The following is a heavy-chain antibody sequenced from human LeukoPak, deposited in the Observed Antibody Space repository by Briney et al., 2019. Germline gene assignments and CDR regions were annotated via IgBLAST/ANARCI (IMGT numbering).Heavy chain of an antibody. CDR3: AREQGIQLWLRDAFDI. CDR1: GYTFTGYY. D-gene: IGHD5-18*01. CDR2: INPNSGGT. V-gene: IGHV1-2*02. J-gene: IGHJ3*02. Sequence: GASVKVSCKASGYTFTGYYMHWVRQAPGQGLEWMGWINPNSGGTNYAQKFQGRVTMTTDTSISTAYMELSRLRSDDTAVYYCAREQGIQLWLRDAFDIWGQGTMVTVSS.